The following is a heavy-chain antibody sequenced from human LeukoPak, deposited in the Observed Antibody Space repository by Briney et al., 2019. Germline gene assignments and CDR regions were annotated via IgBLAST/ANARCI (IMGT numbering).Heavy chain of an antibody. CDR2: IRSKAYGGTT. Sequence: QSGGSLRLSCTASGFTFGDYAMSWFRQAPGKGLEWVGFIRSKAYGGTTEYAASVKGRFTISRDDSKSIAYLQMNSLKTEDTAVYYCTRGIGSSSWAPFYLSRGFDYWGQGTLATVSS. CDR1: GFTFGDYA. D-gene: IGHD6-13*01. J-gene: IGHJ4*02. V-gene: IGHV3-49*03. CDR3: TRGIGSSSWAPFYLSRGFDY.